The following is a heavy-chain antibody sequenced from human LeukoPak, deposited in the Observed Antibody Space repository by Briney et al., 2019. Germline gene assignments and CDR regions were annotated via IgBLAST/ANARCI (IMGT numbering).Heavy chain of an antibody. V-gene: IGHV4-61*02. CDR2: IYTSGST. J-gene: IGHJ5*02. D-gene: IGHD3-10*01. CDR1: GGSISSGGYS. CDR3: ARGAYGSGSYQSWFDP. Sequence: SETLSLTCAVSGGSISSGGYSWSWIRQPPGKGLEWIGRIYTSGSTDYNPSLKSRVTISVDTSKNQFSLKLSSVTAADTAVYYCARGAYGSGSYQSWFDPWGQGTLVTVFS.